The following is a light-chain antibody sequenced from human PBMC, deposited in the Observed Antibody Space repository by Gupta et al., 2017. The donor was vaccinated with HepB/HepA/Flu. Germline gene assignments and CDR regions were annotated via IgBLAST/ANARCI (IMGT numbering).Light chain of an antibody. CDR1: QDISNY. CDR2: DAS. J-gene: IGKJ4*01. CDR3: QQKDNLPLT. Sequence: DIQMTQSPSSLSASVGDRVTITCQASQDISNYLNWYQQKPGKAPKLLIYDASKMETGVPSRFSGSGYGTDFTFTISSQQPEDIATYYCQQKDNLPLTLGGGTKVEIK. V-gene: IGKV1-33*01.